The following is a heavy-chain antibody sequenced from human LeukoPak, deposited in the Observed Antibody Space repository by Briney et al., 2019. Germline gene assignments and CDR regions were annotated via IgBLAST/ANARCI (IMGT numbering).Heavy chain of an antibody. J-gene: IGHJ4*02. CDR1: EFAFSRNN. CDR2: ISYDGSDK. CDR3: AKDQGGGHCSFDY. V-gene: IGHV3-30*02. Sequence: GGSLRLSCAASEFAFSRNNMHWVRQAPGKGLERVSFISYDGSDKNYAESVKGRSTISRDNSKNTLFLQMNSLGAGDTALYYCAKDQGGGHCSFDYWGQGTLVTVSS. D-gene: IGHD2-21*02.